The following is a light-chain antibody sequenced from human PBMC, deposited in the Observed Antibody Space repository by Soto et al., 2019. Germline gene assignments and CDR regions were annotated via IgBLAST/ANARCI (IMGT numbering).Light chain of an antibody. CDR3: SSFTTTNPYV. CDR1: SSDVGSYTR. J-gene: IGLJ1*01. V-gene: IGLV2-18*02. Sequence: QSVLTKPPSVSGSPGHSVAISCTGTSSDVGSYTRVSWYQQPPDSAPNLILYDVTNLPSGVPDRFSGSKSGNAASLTISGLQAEDEADYYCSSFTTTNPYVFGSGTKLTVL. CDR2: DVT.